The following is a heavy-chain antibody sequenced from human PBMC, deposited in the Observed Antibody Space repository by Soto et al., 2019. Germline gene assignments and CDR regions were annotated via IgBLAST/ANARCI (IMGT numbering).Heavy chain of an antibody. V-gene: IGHV3-23*01. Sequence: GGSLRLSCAASGLTFSTYAMAWVRQAPGKGLEWVAALANSGGSPYYADSVKGRFTISRDNSKNTVYLQMSSLGADDTAVYYCAKLNGTTYYYYYYGMDVWGQGTTVTVS. D-gene: IGHD1-1*01. CDR2: LANSGGSP. CDR1: GLTFSTYA. J-gene: IGHJ6*02. CDR3: AKLNGTTYYYYYYGMDV.